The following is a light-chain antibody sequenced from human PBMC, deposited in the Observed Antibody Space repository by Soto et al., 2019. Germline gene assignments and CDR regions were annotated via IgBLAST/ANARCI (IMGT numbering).Light chain of an antibody. Sequence: VVTQPPSASASLGASVTLTCTLSSGYSNYKVDWYQQRPGKGPRFVMRVGTGGIVGSKGDGIPDRFSVLGSGLNRYLTINNIQEEDESDYHCGADHGSGSNFVVFGGGTKLTVL. CDR1: SGYSNYK. J-gene: IGLJ2*01. CDR3: GADHGSGSNFVV. CDR2: VGTGGIVG. V-gene: IGLV9-49*01.